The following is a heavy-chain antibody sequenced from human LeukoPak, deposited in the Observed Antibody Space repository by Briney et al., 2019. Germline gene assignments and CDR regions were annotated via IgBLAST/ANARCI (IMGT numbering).Heavy chain of an antibody. Sequence: PSQTLSLTCTVSGGSISSGSYYWGWIRQPAGKGLEWIGRIYTSGSTNYNPSLKSRVTISVDTSKNQFSLKLTSVTSADTAVYSCVRPFCLRQRCYFDFWGQGTLVTVSS. V-gene: IGHV4-61*02. J-gene: IGHJ4*02. CDR1: GGSISSGSYY. D-gene: IGHD3-16*01. CDR2: IYTSGST. CDR3: VRPFCLRQRCYFDF.